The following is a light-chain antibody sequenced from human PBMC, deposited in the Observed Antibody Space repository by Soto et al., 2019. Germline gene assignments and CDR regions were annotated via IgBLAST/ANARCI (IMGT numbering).Light chain of an antibody. V-gene: IGKV3-20*01. CDR3: QHYGRSPTWT. CDR2: AAS. Sequence: EIVLTQSPGTLSFSPGERATLSCRASQTVSSSYLAWYQQKPGQAPRLLIYAASSRATGIPDRFSGSGSGTDFTLTISRLEPEDFAVYYCQHYGRSPTWTLGQGTKVDIK. J-gene: IGKJ1*01. CDR1: QTVSSSY.